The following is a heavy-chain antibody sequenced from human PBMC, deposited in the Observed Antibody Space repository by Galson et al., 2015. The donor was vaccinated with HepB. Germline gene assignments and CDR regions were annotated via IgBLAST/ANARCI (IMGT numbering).Heavy chain of an antibody. CDR2: VNLSGGRT. CDR3: AKDYDFWSGYKSFGVDV. V-gene: IGHV3-23*01. D-gene: IGHD3-3*01. Sequence: SLRLSCAASGFIFRDYFMSWVRQAPGKGLEWVSSVNLSGGRTYYADSVKGRFTISRDNSKNTLSLQVDSLRAEDTAIYYCAKDYDFWSGYKSFGVDVWGQGTTVIVSS. J-gene: IGHJ6*02. CDR1: GFIFRDYF.